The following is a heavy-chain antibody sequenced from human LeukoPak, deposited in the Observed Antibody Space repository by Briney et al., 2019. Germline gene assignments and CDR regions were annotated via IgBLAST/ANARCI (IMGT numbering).Heavy chain of an antibody. V-gene: IGHV3-23*01. D-gene: IGHD1-26*01. Sequence: PGGSLRLSCAASGFTFSSCAMSWVRQAPGKGLEWVSAISGSGGSTYYADSVKGRFTISRDNSKNTLYLQMNSLRAEDTAVYYCAKDHISSAGSYILYYFGYWGQGTLVTVSS. CDR3: AKDHISSAGSYILYYFGY. CDR1: GFTFSSCA. CDR2: ISGSGGST. J-gene: IGHJ4*02.